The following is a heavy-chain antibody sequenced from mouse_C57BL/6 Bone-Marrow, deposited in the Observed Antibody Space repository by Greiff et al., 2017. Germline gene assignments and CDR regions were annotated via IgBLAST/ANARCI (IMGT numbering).Heavy chain of an antibody. V-gene: IGHV2-9*01. Sequence: VKLVESGPGLVAPSPCLSITCTVSGFSLTSYGVDWVRQPPGKGLEWLGVIWGGGSTNYNSALLSSLGISKDNSKSQVFLKMNSLQTDDTAMYYCAKHDTTVVATGDMDYWGQGTSVTVSS. CDR3: AKHDTTVVATGDMDY. CDR2: IWGGGST. D-gene: IGHD1-1*01. CDR1: GFSLTSYG. J-gene: IGHJ4*01.